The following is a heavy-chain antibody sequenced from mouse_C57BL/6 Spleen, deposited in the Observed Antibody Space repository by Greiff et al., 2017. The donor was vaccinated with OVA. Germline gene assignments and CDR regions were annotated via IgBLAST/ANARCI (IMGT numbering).Heavy chain of an antibody. J-gene: IGHJ2*01. CDR3: AGGVYDYDRVFDC. V-gene: IGHV1-64*01. D-gene: IGHD2-4*01. CDR2: IHPNSGST. CDR1: GYTFTSYW. Sequence: VQLQQPGAELVKPGASVKLSCKASGYTFTSYWMHWVKQRPGQGLEWIGMIHPNSGSTNYKEKFKSKATLTVEKSSSTAYMQLSSLTSEDSAVYYCAGGVYDYDRVFDCWGQGATLTVYS.